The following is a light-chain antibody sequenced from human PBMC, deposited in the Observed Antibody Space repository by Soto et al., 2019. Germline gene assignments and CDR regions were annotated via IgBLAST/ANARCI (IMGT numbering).Light chain of an antibody. Sequence: DMQMTQSPSSLSASVGDRVTISCRASEDINSRLAWYQQKPGNAPKLLIYAAFILQSGVPSRFSGYGSGTDFTLTISSLQPEDFATYYCQQSHSGITFGQGTRLEI. CDR1: EDINSR. CDR3: QQSHSGIT. CDR2: AAF. V-gene: IGKV1-12*01. J-gene: IGKJ5*01.